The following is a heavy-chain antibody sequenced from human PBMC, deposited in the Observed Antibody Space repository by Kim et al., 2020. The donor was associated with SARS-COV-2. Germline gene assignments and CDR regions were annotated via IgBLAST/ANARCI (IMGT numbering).Heavy chain of an antibody. J-gene: IGHJ4*02. CDR2: ISSSGSTI. D-gene: IGHD3-10*01. CDR3: ARAARSYGSGKEIFSYNYVDY. Sequence: GGSLRLSCAASGFTFSDYYMSWIRQAPGKGMEWVSYISSSGSTIYYADSVKGRFTISRDNAKNSLYLQMNSLRAEDTAVYYCARAARSYGSGKEIFSYNYVDYWGQGTLVTVSS. V-gene: IGHV3-11*01. CDR1: GFTFSDYY.